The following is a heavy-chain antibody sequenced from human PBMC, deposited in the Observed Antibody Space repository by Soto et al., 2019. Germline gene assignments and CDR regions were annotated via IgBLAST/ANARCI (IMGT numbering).Heavy chain of an antibody. D-gene: IGHD1-26*01. V-gene: IGHV1-2*04. CDR1: GYTFTGYY. Sequence: ASVKVSCKASGYTFTGYYMHWVRQAPGQGLERMGWINPNSGGTNYAQKFQGWVTMTRDTSISTAYMELSRLRSDDTAVYYCARSMVGATTTHPYYYYYYYGMDVWGQGTTVTVSS. CDR3: ARSMVGATTTHPYYYYYYYGMDV. CDR2: INPNSGGT. J-gene: IGHJ6*02.